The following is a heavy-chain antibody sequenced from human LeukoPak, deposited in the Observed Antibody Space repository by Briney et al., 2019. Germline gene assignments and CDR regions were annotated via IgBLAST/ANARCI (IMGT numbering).Heavy chain of an antibody. Sequence: ASVKVSCKASGYTFTGYYMHWVRQAPGQGLEWMGWINPNSGGTNYAQKFQGRVTMTRDTSISTAYMELSRLRSDDTAVYYCARHYTGYDSSGYYSTEGAFDIWGQGTMVTVSS. CDR1: GYTFTGYY. CDR3: ARHYTGYDSSGYYSTEGAFDI. CDR2: INPNSGGT. V-gene: IGHV1-2*02. J-gene: IGHJ3*02. D-gene: IGHD3-22*01.